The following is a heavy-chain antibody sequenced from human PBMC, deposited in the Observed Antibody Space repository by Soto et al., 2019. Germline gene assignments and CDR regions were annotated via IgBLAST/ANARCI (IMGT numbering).Heavy chain of an antibody. J-gene: IGHJ4*02. CDR1: GGSISRGGYS. CDR2: IYHSGST. CDR3: TRRYNWNGNYFGH. V-gene: IGHV4-30-2*01. D-gene: IGHD1-20*01. Sequence: PSETLSLTCAVSGGSISRGGYSWSWIRQPPGKGLEWIGYIYHSGSTYYHPSLKSRATISVDTSKNQFSLRLTSVTAADTAICYCTRRYNWNGNYFGHWGPGALVTVSS.